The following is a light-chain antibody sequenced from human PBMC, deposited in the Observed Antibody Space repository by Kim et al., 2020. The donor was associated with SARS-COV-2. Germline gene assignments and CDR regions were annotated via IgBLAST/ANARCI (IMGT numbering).Light chain of an antibody. CDR2: GAS. V-gene: IGKV3-15*01. Sequence: VVMTQSPATLSVSPGEGATLSCRASQTISNNIAWYQQKPGQAPRLLIYGASTRATGIPARFSGSGSGTEFTLTISGLQSEDFAVYYCQQYNDWPRWTFGQGTKVDIK. J-gene: IGKJ1*01. CDR3: QQYNDWPRWT. CDR1: QTISNN.